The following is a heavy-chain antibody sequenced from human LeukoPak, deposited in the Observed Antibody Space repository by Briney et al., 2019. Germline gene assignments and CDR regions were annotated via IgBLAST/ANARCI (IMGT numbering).Heavy chain of an antibody. V-gene: IGHV3-23*01. CDR2: ISGSGGST. CDR1: GFTFSSYA. D-gene: IGHD1-26*01. J-gene: IGHJ4*02. CDR3: ARSKSRVGATNRGSFDY. Sequence: GGSLRLSCAASGFTFSSYAMSWVRQAPGKGLEWVSAISGSGGSTYYADSVKGRFTISRDNAKNSLYLQMNSLRAEDTAVYYCARSKSRVGATNRGSFDYWGQGTLVTVSS.